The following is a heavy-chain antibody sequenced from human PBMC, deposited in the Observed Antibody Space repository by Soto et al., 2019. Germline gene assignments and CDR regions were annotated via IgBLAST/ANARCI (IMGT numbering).Heavy chain of an antibody. D-gene: IGHD3-3*01. CDR2: ISGSGGST. J-gene: IGHJ4*02. V-gene: IGHV3-23*01. Sequence: EVQLLESGGGLVQPGGSLRLSCAASGFTFSSYAMSWVRQAPGKGLEWVSAISGSGGSTYYVDSVKVRFPISRDNSKNTPYQQLNGLRAEGTAVYYWAKDVLGVVPALDYWGQGTLGTFSS. CDR1: GFTFSSYA. CDR3: AKDVLGVVPALDY.